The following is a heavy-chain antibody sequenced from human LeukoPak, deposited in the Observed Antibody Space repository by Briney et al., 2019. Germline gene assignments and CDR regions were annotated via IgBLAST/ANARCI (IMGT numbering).Heavy chain of an antibody. Sequence: GESLKISCKASGYSFTSYWIGWVRQMPGKGLEWMGIIYPGDSDTRYSPSFQGQVTISADKSISTAYLQWSSLKASDTAMYYCARRSRYCSSTSCYTDPWGQGTLVTVSS. CDR3: ARRSRYCSSTSCYTDP. CDR2: IYPGDSDT. V-gene: IGHV5-51*01. CDR1: GYSFTSYW. J-gene: IGHJ5*02. D-gene: IGHD2-2*02.